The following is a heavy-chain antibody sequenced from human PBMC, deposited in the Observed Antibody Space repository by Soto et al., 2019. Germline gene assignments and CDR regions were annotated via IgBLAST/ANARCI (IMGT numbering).Heavy chain of an antibody. CDR3: AREYCSGGSCYRFFFGY. D-gene: IGHD2-15*01. J-gene: IGHJ4*02. CDR1: GGSISSSNW. Sequence: SESLSLTCAVSGGSISSSNWWSWVRQPPGKGLEWIGEIYHSGSTNYNPSLKSRVTISVDKSKNQFSLKLNSVTAADTAVYYCAREYCSGGSCYRFFFGYWGQGTLVTVSS. CDR2: IYHSGST. V-gene: IGHV4-4*02.